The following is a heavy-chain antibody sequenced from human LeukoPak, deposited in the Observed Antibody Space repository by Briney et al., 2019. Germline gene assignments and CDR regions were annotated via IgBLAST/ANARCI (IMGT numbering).Heavy chain of an antibody. CDR1: GFTFSSYS. V-gene: IGHV3-21*01. D-gene: IGHD3-16*01. CDR3: ARAKSRGLLDY. CDR2: ISSSSSYI. J-gene: IGHJ4*02. Sequence: GGSLRLSCAASGFTFSSYSMNWVRQAPGKGLEWVSSISSSSSYIYYADSVKGRFTISRDNAKNSLYLQMNSLRAEDTAAYYCARAKSRGLLDYWGQGTLVTVSS.